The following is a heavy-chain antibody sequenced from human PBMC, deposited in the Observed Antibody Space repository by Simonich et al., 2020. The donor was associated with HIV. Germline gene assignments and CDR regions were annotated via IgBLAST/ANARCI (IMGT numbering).Heavy chain of an antibody. Sequence: QVQLQQWGAGLLKPSETLSLTCAVYGGSFSGYYWSWIRQPPGKGLEWIGEIKHSGSTNYNPSLKSRVTISVDTSKNQFSLNLSSVTAADTAVYYCARLTAGGLGEYFQHWGQGTLVTVSS. CDR2: IKHSGST. D-gene: IGHD6-13*01. CDR1: GGSFSGYY. V-gene: IGHV4-34*01. J-gene: IGHJ1*01. CDR3: ARLTAGGLGEYFQH.